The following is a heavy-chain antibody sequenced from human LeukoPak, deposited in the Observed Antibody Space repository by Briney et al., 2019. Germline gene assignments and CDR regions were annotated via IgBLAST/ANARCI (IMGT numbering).Heavy chain of an antibody. J-gene: IGHJ4*02. CDR2: ILYSGST. Sequence: SETLPLTCTVSGGSISSYYWSWIRQPPGKGLERIGYILYSGSTYYNPSLRSRVTISVDTPKSQFPLKLSSVTAADTAVYYCAGAPNDHYFDYWGQGILVTVSS. D-gene: IGHD1-1*01. CDR1: GGSISSYY. V-gene: IGHV4-59*01. CDR3: AGAPNDHYFDY.